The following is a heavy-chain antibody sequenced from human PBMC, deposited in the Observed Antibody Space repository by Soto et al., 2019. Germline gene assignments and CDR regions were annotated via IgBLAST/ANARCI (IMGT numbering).Heavy chain of an antibody. V-gene: IGHV4-30-4*01. D-gene: IGHD2-21*02. J-gene: IGHJ6*02. Sequence: SETLSLTCTVSGFSINIDHYHLTWIRQAPGKGLEWIGYIHYTGSISYNPSLQSRLTISVDTSKNQFSLKLTSVTAADTAVYFCAREDDGGDRDYYGLDVWGQGTTVTVSS. CDR1: GFSINIDHYH. CDR2: IHYTGSI. CDR3: AREDDGGDRDYYGLDV.